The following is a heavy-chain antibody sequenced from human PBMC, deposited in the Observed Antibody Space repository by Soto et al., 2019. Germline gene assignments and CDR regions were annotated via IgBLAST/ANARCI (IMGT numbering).Heavy chain of an antibody. CDR1: GGTFSSYA. J-gene: IGHJ6*02. V-gene: IGHV1-69*13. D-gene: IGHD3-22*01. CDR3: ALAKYYYDSSGYPSNSGGVLYYGMDV. Sequence: ASVKVSCKASGGTFSSYAISWVRQAPGQGLEWMGGIIPIFGTANYAQKFQGRVTITAGESTSTAYMELSSLRSEETAVYYCALAKYYYDSSGYPSNSGGVLYYGMDVWG. CDR2: IIPIFGTA.